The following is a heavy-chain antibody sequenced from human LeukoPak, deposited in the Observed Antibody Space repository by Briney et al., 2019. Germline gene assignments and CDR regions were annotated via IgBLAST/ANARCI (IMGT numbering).Heavy chain of an antibody. CDR1: GFTVSSNY. CDR2: IYSGGST. D-gene: IGHD6-6*01. CDR3: AGAIAAHAFDI. V-gene: IGHV3-53*01. J-gene: IGHJ3*02. Sequence: GGSLRLSCAASGFTVSSNYMSWVRQARGKGLEWVSVIYSGGSTYYADSVKGRFTISRDNSKNTLYLQMNSLRAEDTAVYYCAGAIAAHAFDIWGQGTMVTVSS.